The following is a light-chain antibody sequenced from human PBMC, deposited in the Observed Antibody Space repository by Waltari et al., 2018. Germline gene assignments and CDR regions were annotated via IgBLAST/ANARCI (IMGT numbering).Light chain of an antibody. J-gene: IGKJ2*01. CDR1: QSLAHSNGNTY. Sequence: DSVLTQSPLSLPVTLGQPASISCRSRQSLAHSNGNTYLNWFQQRPGQSPRRLIYGVSKRDSGAPDRFSGSGSGTDFTLKISRVEAEDVGVYYCLQGTLWPYTFGQGTNLEIK. CDR3: LQGTLWPYT. CDR2: GVS. V-gene: IGKV2-30*02.